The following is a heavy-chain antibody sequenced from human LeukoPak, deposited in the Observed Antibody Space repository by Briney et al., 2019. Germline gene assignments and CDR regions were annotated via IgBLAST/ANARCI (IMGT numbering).Heavy chain of an antibody. CDR2: ISYDGSNK. CDR3: VREWQWELDPWYYGMDV. J-gene: IGHJ6*02. CDR1: GFTFSSYA. D-gene: IGHD1-26*01. Sequence: GGSLRLSCAASGFTFSSYAMHWVRQAPGKGLEWVAVISYDGSNKYYADSVKGRFTISRDNSKNTLYPQMNSLRAEDTAVYYCVREWQWELDPWYYGMDVWGQGTTVTVSS. V-gene: IGHV3-30-3*01.